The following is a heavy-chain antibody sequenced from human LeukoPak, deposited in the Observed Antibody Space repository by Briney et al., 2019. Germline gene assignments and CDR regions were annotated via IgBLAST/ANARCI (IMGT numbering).Heavy chain of an antibody. CDR2: IYSGGST. CDR1: GFTVSSNY. CDR3: AREDSSSYYYYMDV. D-gene: IGHD6-13*01. Sequence: PGGSLRLSCAASGFTVSSNYMSWVRQAPGKGLEWVSVIYSGGSTYYADSVKGRFTISRDNSKNTPYLQMNSLRAEDTAVYYCAREDSSSYYYYMDVWGKGTTVTVSS. J-gene: IGHJ6*03. V-gene: IGHV3-53*01.